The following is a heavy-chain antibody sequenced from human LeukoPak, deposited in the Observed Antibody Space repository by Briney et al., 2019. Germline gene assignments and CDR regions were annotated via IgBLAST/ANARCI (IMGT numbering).Heavy chain of an antibody. CDR1: GGSIIVYY. J-gene: IGHJ4*02. V-gene: IGHV4-59*12. D-gene: IGHD6-6*01. CDR3: ARGGSRSYTSSTLDY. CDR2: ISYSGST. Sequence: SETLSLTCSVSGGSIIVYYWNWIRQSPGKGLEWIWSISYSGSTNYNPSLKSRVTISIDTSKNRFSLKGSSVIAADTAMYYCARGGSRSYTSSTLDYWGQGTLVTVSS.